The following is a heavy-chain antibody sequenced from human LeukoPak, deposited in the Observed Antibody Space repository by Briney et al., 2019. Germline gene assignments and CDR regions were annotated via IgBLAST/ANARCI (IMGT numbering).Heavy chain of an antibody. V-gene: IGHV1-69*13. CDR3: ARKGYCSSTSCYGKIDYYYYMDV. J-gene: IGHJ6*03. Sequence: SVKVSCKASGGTFSSYAISWVRQAPGQGLEWMGGIIPIFGTANYAQKFQGRVTITADESTSTAYMELSSLRSEDTAVYYCARKGYCSSTSCYGKIDYYYYMDVWGKGTTVTVSS. CDR2: IIPIFGTA. D-gene: IGHD2-2*01. CDR1: GGTFSSYA.